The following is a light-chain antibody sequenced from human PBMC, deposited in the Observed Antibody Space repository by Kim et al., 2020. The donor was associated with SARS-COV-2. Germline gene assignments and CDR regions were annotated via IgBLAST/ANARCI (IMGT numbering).Light chain of an antibody. CDR2: AAD. Sequence: SASVGDRVTLTCRASQGITNHLAWFQQTPGKPPKSLIYAADRLQSGVPSKFSGTGSGTDFTHTISSLQPDDFATYYCQQYYTYPLTFGGGTKLEI. J-gene: IGKJ4*01. CDR1: QGITNH. CDR3: QQYYTYPLT. V-gene: IGKV1-16*02.